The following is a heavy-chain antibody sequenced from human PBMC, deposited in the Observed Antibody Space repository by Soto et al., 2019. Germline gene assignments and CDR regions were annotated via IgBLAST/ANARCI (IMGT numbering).Heavy chain of an antibody. CDR1: GFTVSSNY. Sequence: SCAASGFTVSSNYMSWVRQAPGKGLEWVSVIYSGGSTYYADSVKGRFTISRDNSKNTLYLQMNSLRAEDTAVYYCASINVVVVVAATPLGAFDIWGQGTMLTVSS. J-gene: IGHJ3*02. D-gene: IGHD2-15*01. V-gene: IGHV3-66*01. CDR2: IYSGGST. CDR3: ASINVVVVVAATPLGAFDI.